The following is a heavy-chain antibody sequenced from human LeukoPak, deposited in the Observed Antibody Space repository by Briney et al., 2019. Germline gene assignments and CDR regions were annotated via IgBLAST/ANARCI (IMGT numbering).Heavy chain of an antibody. V-gene: IGHV3-21*01. CDR1: GFTFSSYS. CDR3: ARAITRDAFDI. Sequence: GGSLRLSCAASGFTFSSYSMNWVRQAPGKGLEWVSSISSSSSYIYYADSVKGRFTISRDNAKSSLYLQMNSLRAEDTAVYYCARAITRDAFDIWGQGTMVTVSS. J-gene: IGHJ3*02. CDR2: ISSSSSYI. D-gene: IGHD3-10*01.